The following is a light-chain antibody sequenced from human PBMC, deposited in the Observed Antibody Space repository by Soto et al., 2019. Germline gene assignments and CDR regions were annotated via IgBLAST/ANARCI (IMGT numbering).Light chain of an antibody. CDR2: WSS. Sequence: DIVMTQSPDSLAVSLGERATINCKSSQSVAYTSNKKTYVAWYQQKAGQPPKLLLYWSSTRASGVPDRFSGSGSGTDFTLTISSLQAEDVAVYYCQQYYSPLWTFGQGTKGQI. J-gene: IGKJ1*01. CDR3: QQYYSPLWT. CDR1: QSVAYTSNKKTY. V-gene: IGKV4-1*01.